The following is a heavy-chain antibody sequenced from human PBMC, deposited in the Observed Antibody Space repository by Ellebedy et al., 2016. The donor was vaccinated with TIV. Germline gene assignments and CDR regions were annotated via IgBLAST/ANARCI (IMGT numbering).Heavy chain of an antibody. Sequence: SETLSLXXTVSGGSISSYYWSWIRQPPGKGLEWIGYIYYSGSTNYNPSLKSRVTISVDTSKNQFSLKVSSVTAADTAVYYCARGDYFYYGSGSYYFDYWGQGTLVTVSS. CDR2: IYYSGST. V-gene: IGHV4-59*01. CDR3: ARGDYFYYGSGSYYFDY. D-gene: IGHD3-10*01. CDR1: GGSISSYY. J-gene: IGHJ4*02.